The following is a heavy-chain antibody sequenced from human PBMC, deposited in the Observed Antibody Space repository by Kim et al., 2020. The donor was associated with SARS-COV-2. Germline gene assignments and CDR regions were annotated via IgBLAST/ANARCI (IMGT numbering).Heavy chain of an antibody. CDR3: ARAIVGATRSDRVRDY. CDR2: ISSSSSTI. J-gene: IGHJ4*02. CDR1: GFTFSSYS. V-gene: IGHV3-48*04. Sequence: GGSLRLSCAASGFTFSSYSMNWVRQAPGKGLEWVSYISSSSSTIYYADSVKGRFTISRDNAKNSLYLQMNSLRAEDTAVYYCARAIVGATRSDRVRDYWGQGTLVTVSS. D-gene: IGHD1-26*01.